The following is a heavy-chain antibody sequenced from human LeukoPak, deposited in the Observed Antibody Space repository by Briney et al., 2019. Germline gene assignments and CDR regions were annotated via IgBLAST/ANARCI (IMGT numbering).Heavy chain of an antibody. J-gene: IGHJ4*02. CDR3: ARAQLWSTYYFDY. D-gene: IGHD5-18*01. CDR1: GYSFSNYW. V-gene: IGHV5-51*01. Sequence: GESLKISCKGSGYSFSNYWIGWVRQMPGKGLEWMGIIYPGDSDTRYSPSFQGQVTISADKSISTAYLQWSSLKASDTAMYYCARAQLWSTYYFDYWGQGTLVTVSS. CDR2: IYPGDSDT.